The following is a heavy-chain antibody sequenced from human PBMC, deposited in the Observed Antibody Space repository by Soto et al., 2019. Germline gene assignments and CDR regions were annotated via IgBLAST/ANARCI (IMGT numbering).Heavy chain of an antibody. CDR1: GYRFTDYH. CDR2: INPKSGGT. Sequence: GASVKVSCKASGYRFTDYHIHWVRQAPGQGLEWLGRINPKSGGTSTAQKFQGWVTMTTDTSISTASMELTRLTSDDTAIYYCARERAGCSGGSCYSDGMDVWGQGTTVTVSS. J-gene: IGHJ6*02. V-gene: IGHV1-2*04. D-gene: IGHD2-15*01. CDR3: ARERAGCSGGSCYSDGMDV.